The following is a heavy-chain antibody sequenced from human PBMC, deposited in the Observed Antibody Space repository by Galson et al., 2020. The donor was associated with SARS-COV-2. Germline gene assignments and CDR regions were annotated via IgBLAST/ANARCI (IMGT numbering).Heavy chain of an antibody. Sequence: GESLKISCKGSGYSLTSYWIGWVRQIPGKGLEWMGIIYPGDSDTRYSPSFQGQVTISADKSISTAYLQWSSLTASDTAMYYCARLQWEGKWALLRLYCFDSWGQGTLVTVSS. CDR2: IYPGDSDT. J-gene: IGHJ4*02. CDR1: GYSLTSYW. V-gene: IGHV5-51*01. D-gene: IGHD1-26*01. CDR3: ARLQWEGKWALLRLYCFDS.